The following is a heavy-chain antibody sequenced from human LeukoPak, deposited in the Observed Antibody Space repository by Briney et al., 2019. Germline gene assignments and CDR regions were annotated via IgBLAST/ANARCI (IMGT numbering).Heavy chain of an antibody. CDR3: ARSFVTASTDAFDI. Sequence: GASVKVSCKASGYTFTSYGISWVRQAPGQGLEWMGWISAYNGNTNYAQRLQGRVTMTTDTSTSTAYMELRSLRSDDTAVYYCARSFVTASTDAFDIWGQGTMVTVSS. V-gene: IGHV1-18*01. CDR1: GYTFTSYG. D-gene: IGHD5-18*01. J-gene: IGHJ3*02. CDR2: ISAYNGNT.